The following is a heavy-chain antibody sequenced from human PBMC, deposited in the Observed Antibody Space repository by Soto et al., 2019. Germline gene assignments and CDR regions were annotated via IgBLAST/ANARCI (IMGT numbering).Heavy chain of an antibody. Sequence: HTNTGSGGFLRPCYWLWCRLPLEKEKERIGDINHSGSTNFNPSLKSRVTISVDTSKNQFSLKLSSVTAADTAVYYCSRAPRASRRGNWFHPWGQGTFVIV. J-gene: IGHJ5*02. CDR2: INHSGST. V-gene: IGHV4-34*01. D-gene: IGHD6-6*01. CDR1: GGFLRPCY. CDR3: SRAPRASRRGNWFHP.